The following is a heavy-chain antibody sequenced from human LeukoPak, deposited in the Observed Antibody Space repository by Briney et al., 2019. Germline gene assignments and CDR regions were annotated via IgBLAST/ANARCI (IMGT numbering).Heavy chain of an antibody. CDR2: MNHDGSEK. J-gene: IGHJ4*02. V-gene: IGHV3-7*01. Sequence: GGSLRLSCEASGFSFSKHGLNWVRQAPGKGLEWVANMNHDGSEKYYIDSVKGRFTISRDNAKNSLYLQMNSLRAEDTAVYYCARDQLYCGGPTCYRTGDDSWGQGTLVTVSS. D-gene: IGHD2-2*02. CDR3: ARDQLYCGGPTCYRTGDDS. CDR1: GFSFSKHG.